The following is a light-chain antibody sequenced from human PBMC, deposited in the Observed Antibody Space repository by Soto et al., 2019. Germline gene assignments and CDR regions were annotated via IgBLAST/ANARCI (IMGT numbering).Light chain of an antibody. CDR3: QSYDSSLSGVV. CDR2: GNS. J-gene: IGLJ2*01. V-gene: IGLV1-40*01. Sequence: QSVLTQPPSVSRAPGQRVTISCTGSSSNIGAGYDIHWYQQLPATAPKLLISGNSNRPSGVPDRFSGSKSDTSASLAITGLQAEDEADYYCQSYDSSLSGVVFGGGTKLTVL. CDR1: SSNIGAGYD.